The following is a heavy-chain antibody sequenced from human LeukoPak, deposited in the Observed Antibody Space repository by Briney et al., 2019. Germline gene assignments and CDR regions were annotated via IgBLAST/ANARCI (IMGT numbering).Heavy chain of an antibody. D-gene: IGHD5-12*01. J-gene: IGHJ6*03. Sequence: GGSLRLSCAASGFTFSSYAMSWVRQAPGKGLEWVSAISGSGGSTYYADSVKGRFTISRDNSKNSLYLQMNSLRAEDTAVYYCARDGGGWLRLPYYYMDVWGKGTTVTVSS. CDR3: ARDGGGWLRLPYYYMDV. CDR2: ISGSGGST. CDR1: GFTFSSYA. V-gene: IGHV3-23*01.